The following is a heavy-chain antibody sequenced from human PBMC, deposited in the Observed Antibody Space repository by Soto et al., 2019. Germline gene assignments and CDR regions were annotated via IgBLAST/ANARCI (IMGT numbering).Heavy chain of an antibody. V-gene: IGHV3-53*01. Sequence: EVQLVESGGGLIQPGGSLRLSCAASGFTVSSNYXXXXXXXXXXXXEWVSVIYSGGSTYYADSVKGRFTISRDNSXXXXXXXXXXXXXXXXXXXXXXXXXXXXXXXXIEYWGQGTLVTVSS. CDR2: IYSGGST. J-gene: IGHJ4*02. CDR3: XXXXXXXXXXXIEY. CDR1: GFTVSSNY.